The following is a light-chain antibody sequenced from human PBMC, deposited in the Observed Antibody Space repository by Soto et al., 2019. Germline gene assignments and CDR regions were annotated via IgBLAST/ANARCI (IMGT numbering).Light chain of an antibody. J-gene: IGLJ1*01. CDR3: AAWDDSLNGFYV. CDR2: SNN. CDR1: NSNIASHT. Sequence: QSVLTQPPSASGTPGQRVTMSCSGGNSNIASHTVNWYQHLPGTAPTLLIFSNNQRPSGVPARFSGSKSGTSASLAISGLQSGDEGDYFCAAWDDSLNGFYVFGTGTKLTVL. V-gene: IGLV1-44*01.